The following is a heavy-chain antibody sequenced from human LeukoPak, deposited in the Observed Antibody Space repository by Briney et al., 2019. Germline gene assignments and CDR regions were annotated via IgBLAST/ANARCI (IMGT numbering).Heavy chain of an antibody. D-gene: IGHD1-26*01. CDR2: IYYSGST. J-gene: IGHJ4*02. V-gene: IGHV4-59*01. Sequence: SETLSLTCTVSGGSISSYYWSWIRQPPGKGLEWIGYIYYSGSTNYNPSLKSRVTISVDTSKNQFSLKLSSVTAADTAVFYCARQYSGDYYYFDKWGQGILVTVSS. CDR1: GGSISSYY. CDR3: ARQYSGDYYYFDK.